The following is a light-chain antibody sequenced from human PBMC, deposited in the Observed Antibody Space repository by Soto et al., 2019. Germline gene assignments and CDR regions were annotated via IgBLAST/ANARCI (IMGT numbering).Light chain of an antibody. CDR1: QSVSSSY. CDR3: QQYGSSPPQT. J-gene: IGKJ1*01. V-gene: IGKV3-20*01. Sequence: EIVLTQSPGTLSLSPGERATLSCRASQSVSSSYLAWYQQKPGQAPRLLIYGASSRATGIPDRFSCSGSGTDFTHIISRLEPEDFAVYYCQQYGSSPPQTFGQGTKVEIK. CDR2: GAS.